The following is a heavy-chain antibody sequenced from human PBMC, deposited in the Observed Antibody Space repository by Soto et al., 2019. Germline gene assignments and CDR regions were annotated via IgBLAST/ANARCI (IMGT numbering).Heavy chain of an antibody. J-gene: IGHJ4*02. Sequence: SETLSLTCTVSGGSISSNYWSWIRQPPGKGLEWIGYIYYSGSTNYNPSLKSRVNISVNTSKNQFALKLSSVTAAGSAVYYCAGGRYYDSSGYYYARAYFWGQGTLVTVSS. V-gene: IGHV4-59*01. CDR3: AGGRYYDSSGYYYARAYF. CDR2: IYYSGST. CDR1: GGSISSNY. D-gene: IGHD3-22*01.